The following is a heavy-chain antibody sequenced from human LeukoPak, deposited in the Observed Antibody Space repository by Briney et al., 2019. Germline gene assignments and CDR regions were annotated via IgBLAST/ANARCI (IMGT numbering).Heavy chain of an antibody. CDR2: ISEDGSKK. J-gene: IGHJ4*02. V-gene: IGHV3-7*01. D-gene: IGHD3-16*01. CDR1: GFPFSTFW. CDR3: VQGGHFDF. Sequence: GGSLRLSCAASGFPFSTFWMTWGRQTPGKGPEWVANISEDGSKKYYVDSVKGRFTISRDNGKNSLYLEMNSLRADDTALYFCVQGGHFDFWGQGAPVTVSS.